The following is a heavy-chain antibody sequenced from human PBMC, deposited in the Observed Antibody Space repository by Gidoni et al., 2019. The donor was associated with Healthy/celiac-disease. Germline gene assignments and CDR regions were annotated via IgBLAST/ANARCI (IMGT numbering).Heavy chain of an antibody. Sequence: GTLSLTCAVSGGSISSSNWWSWVRQPPGKGLEWIGEIYHSGSTNYNPSLKSRVPISVDKSKNQFSLKLSSVTAADTAVYYCARSPELTYYFDYWGQGTLVTVSS. CDR2: IYHSGST. CDR1: GGSISSSNW. CDR3: ARSPELTYYFDY. J-gene: IGHJ4*02. V-gene: IGHV4-4*02. D-gene: IGHD1-7*01.